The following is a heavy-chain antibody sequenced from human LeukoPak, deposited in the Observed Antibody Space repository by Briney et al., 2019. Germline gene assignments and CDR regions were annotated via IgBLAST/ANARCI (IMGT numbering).Heavy chain of an antibody. J-gene: IGHJ4*02. CDR1: GVTFSRYN. V-gene: IGHV3-21*01. CDR2: IDPSSTYI. CDR3: TRGSYGDYEY. Sequence: GGSLRLSCVASGVTFSRYNMNWVRQAPGKGLEWVSSIDPSSTYIYYADSVKGRFTISRDNAQNSLYLQMNSLRAEDTAVYYCTRGSYGDYEYWGQGTLVTVSS. D-gene: IGHD4-17*01.